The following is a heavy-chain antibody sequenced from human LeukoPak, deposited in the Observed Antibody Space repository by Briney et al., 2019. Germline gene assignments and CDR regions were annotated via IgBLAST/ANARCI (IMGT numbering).Heavy chain of an antibody. Sequence: GGSLRLSCAASGFTFSSYAMSWVRQAPGKGLKWVSLISGSGDSTYYADSVKGRFTISRDNSKNTLYLQMNSLRAEDTAVYYCAKSRLDHSLPNWYFDLWGRGTLVTVSS. V-gene: IGHV3-23*01. J-gene: IGHJ2*01. D-gene: IGHD4-11*01. CDR2: ISGSGDST. CDR1: GFTFSSYA. CDR3: AKSRLDHSLPNWYFDL.